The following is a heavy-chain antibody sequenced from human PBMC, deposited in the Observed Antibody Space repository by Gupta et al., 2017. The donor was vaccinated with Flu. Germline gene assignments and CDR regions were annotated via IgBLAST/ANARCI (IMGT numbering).Heavy chain of an antibody. Sequence: EVQLVESGGGLVQPGRSLRLSCTASGFPFGDYAMSWVRQAPRKGLEWVGFIRDKAYGGTTEYAASVKGRFTISRDDSKSIAYLQMNSLKTEDTAVYYCVTPDFDYWGRGTLVTVSS. D-gene: IGHD2-21*02. CDR3: VTPDFDY. CDR1: GFPFGDYA. CDR2: IRDKAYGGTT. J-gene: IGHJ4*02. V-gene: IGHV3-49*04.